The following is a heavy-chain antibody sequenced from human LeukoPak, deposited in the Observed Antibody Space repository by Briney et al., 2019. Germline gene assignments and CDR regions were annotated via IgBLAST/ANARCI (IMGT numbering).Heavy chain of an antibody. V-gene: IGHV4-59*01. D-gene: IGHD2-15*01. CDR3: ARDGRYCSGGSCYSGWFDP. CDR1: GGSISSYY. CDR2: IYYNGST. Sequence: SETLSLTCTVSGGSISSYYWSWIRQPPGKGLEWIGYIYYNGSTNYNPSLKSRVTISVDTSKNQFSLKLSSVTAADTAVYYCARDGRYCSGGSCYSGWFDPWGQGTLVTVSS. J-gene: IGHJ5*02.